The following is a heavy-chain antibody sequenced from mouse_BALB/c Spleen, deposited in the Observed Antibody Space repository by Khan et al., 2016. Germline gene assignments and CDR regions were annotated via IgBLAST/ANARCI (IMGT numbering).Heavy chain of an antibody. D-gene: IGHD6-2*01. Sequence: VQLQQSGAELAKPGASVKMSCKASGYTFTSYWMHWVKQRPGQGLEWIGYINPSTGYTEYNQKFKDKDTLTADKSSSTAYMQLSSLTSEDSAVYCCARWSPFAYWGQGTLVTVSA. CDR2: INPSTGYT. CDR3: ARWSPFAY. V-gene: IGHV1-7*01. J-gene: IGHJ3*01. CDR1: GYTFTSYW.